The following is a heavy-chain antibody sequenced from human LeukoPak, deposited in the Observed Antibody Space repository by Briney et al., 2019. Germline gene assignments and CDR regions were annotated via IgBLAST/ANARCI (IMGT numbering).Heavy chain of an antibody. J-gene: IGHJ4*02. CDR2: YDPADGET. CDR1: GYTLTELS. Sequence: GASVKVSCKVSGYTLTELSMHWVRQAPGKGLEGMGGYDPADGETIYAQKFQGRVTMTEDTSTDTAYMELSSLRSEDTAVYYCATQLSSGWPLRHLPFDYWGQGTLVTVSS. CDR3: ATQLSSGWPLRHLPFDY. V-gene: IGHV1-24*01. D-gene: IGHD3-22*01.